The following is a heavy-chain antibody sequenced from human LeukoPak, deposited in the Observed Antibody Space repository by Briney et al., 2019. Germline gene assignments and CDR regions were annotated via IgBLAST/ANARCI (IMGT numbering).Heavy chain of an antibody. V-gene: IGHV4-34*01. Sequence: SETLSLTCAVYGGSFSGYYWSWIRQPPGKGLEWIGEINHSGSTNYNPSLKSRVTISVDTSKNQFSLKLSSVTAADTAVYYCARRDSSGWPATYNWFDPWGQGTLVTVSS. CDR1: GGSFSGYY. CDR3: ARRDSSGWPATYNWFDP. D-gene: IGHD6-19*01. J-gene: IGHJ5*02. CDR2: INHSGST.